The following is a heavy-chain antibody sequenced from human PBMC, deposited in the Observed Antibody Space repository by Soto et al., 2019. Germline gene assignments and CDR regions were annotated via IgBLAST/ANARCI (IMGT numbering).Heavy chain of an antibody. J-gene: IGHJ4*02. CDR3: ARVSCSSTSCYAQHFDY. V-gene: IGHV1-46*01. D-gene: IGHD2-2*01. CDR2: INPSGGST. CDR1: GYTFTSYY. Sequence: GASVKVSCKASGYTFTSYYMYWVRQAPGQGLEWMGIINPSGGSTSYAQKFQGRVTMTRDTSTSTVYMELSSLRSEDTAVYYCARVSCSSTSCYAQHFDYWGQGTLVTVSS.